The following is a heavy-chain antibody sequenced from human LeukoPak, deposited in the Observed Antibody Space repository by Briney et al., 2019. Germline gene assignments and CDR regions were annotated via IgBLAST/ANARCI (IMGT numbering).Heavy chain of an antibody. CDR2: IIPMFGTP. V-gene: IGHV1-69*06. D-gene: IGHD5-18*01. CDR3: ARAKRVNKGIQLWLNFDY. Sequence: GSSVKVSCKASGDTFTTYAIIWVRQAPGQGLEWMGGIIPMFGTPNYAQRLQGRVTITADKSTSTVYMELSSLRSEDTAVYFCARAKRVNKGIQLWLNFDYWGQGTLVTVSS. CDR1: GDTFTTYA. J-gene: IGHJ4*02.